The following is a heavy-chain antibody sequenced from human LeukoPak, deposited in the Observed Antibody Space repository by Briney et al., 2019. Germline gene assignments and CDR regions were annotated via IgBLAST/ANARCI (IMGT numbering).Heavy chain of an antibody. Sequence: SQTLSLTCTVSGGSISSGSYYWSWIRQPAGKGLEWIGRIYTSGSTNYNPSLKSRVTISVDTSKNQFTLKLSSVTAADTAVYYCVRGVGYFDLWGRGTLVTVSS. CDR3: VRGVGYFDL. V-gene: IGHV4-61*02. CDR2: IYTSGST. CDR1: GGSISSGSYY. J-gene: IGHJ2*01.